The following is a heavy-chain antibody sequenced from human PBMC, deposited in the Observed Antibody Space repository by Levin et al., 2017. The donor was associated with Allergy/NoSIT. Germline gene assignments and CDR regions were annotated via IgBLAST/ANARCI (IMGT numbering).Heavy chain of an antibody. CDR3: ARPGHWGWYFDL. CDR2: IKQDGSEK. J-gene: IGHJ2*01. CDR1: GFTFSSYW. D-gene: IGHD7-27*01. V-gene: IGHV3-7*01. Sequence: PGGSLRLSCAVSGFTFSSYWMSWVRQAPGKGLEWVANIKQDGSEKYYVDSVKGRFTISRDNAKNSLYLQMNSLRAGDTAVYYCARPGHWGWYFDLWGRGTLVTVSS.